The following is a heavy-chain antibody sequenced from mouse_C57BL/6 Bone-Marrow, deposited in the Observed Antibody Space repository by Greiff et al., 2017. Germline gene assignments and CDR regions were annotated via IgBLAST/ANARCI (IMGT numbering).Heavy chain of an antibody. CDR2: INPSTGGT. J-gene: IGHJ4*01. Sequence: QLQQSGPELVKPGASVKISCKASGYSFTGYYMNWVKQSPEKSLEWIGEINPSTGGTTYNQKFKAKATLTVDKSSSTAYMQLKSLTSEDSAVYYCARSGYSTYYAMDYWGQGTSVTVSS. D-gene: IGHD2-5*01. CDR1: GYSFTGYY. CDR3: ARSGYSTYYAMDY. V-gene: IGHV1-42*01.